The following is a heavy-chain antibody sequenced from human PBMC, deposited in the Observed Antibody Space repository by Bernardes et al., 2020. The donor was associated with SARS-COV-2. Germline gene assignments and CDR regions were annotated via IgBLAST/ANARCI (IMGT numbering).Heavy chain of an antibody. J-gene: IGHJ6*02. Sequence: ASVKVSCKASGYTFTHYAITWVRQAPGQGLEWMGWISGYNGNTNYAQKLQGRVTMTTDTSTSTAYMELRSLRSDDTAVYYCAREYAVAGLDVWGQGTTVTVSS. D-gene: IGHD6-19*01. CDR2: ISGYNGNT. V-gene: IGHV1-18*01. CDR3: AREYAVAGLDV. CDR1: GYTFTHYA.